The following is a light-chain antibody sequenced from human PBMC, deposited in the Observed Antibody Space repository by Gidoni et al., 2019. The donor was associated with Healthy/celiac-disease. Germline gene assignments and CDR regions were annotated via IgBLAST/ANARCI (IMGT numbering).Light chain of an antibody. V-gene: IGKV2-28*01. CDR1: QSLLHGNGYNY. CDR2: LGS. CDR3: MQALQTPWT. J-gene: IGKJ1*01. Sequence: IVMTQSPLSLPVTPGEPASISCRSSQSLLHGNGYNYLDWYLQRPGQSPKLLIYLGSNRASGVPDRFSGSGSGTDFTLKISRVEAEDVGVYYCMQALQTPWTFGQGTKVEI.